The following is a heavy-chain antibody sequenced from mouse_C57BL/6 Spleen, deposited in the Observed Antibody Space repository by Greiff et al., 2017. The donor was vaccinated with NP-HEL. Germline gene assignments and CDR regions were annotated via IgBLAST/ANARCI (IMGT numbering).Heavy chain of an antibody. CDR2: IDPEDGDT. J-gene: IGHJ1*03. D-gene: IGHD2-4*01. Sequence: VQLQQSGAELVRPGASVKLSCTASGFSIKDYYMHWVKQRPEQGLEWIGRIDPEDGDTEYAPKFQGKATMTADTSSNTAYLQLSSLTSEDTAVYYCTMGDYDWYFDVWGTGTTVTVSS. CDR3: TMGDYDWYFDV. CDR1: GFSIKDYY. V-gene: IGHV14-1*01.